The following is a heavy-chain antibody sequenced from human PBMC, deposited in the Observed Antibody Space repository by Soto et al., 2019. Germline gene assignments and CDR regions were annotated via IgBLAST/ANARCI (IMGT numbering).Heavy chain of an antibody. Sequence: QVQLVQSGPEVKKPGSSVKVSCKTSGDTFKKFAISWVRQAPGQGPEWMGGIIPMCGTTKYTQKFQGRVTFQADKYTGTAYMGLTSLMSEDTATYFCARGVVPAAGAAPPYFHYGVDVWGQGTTVTVSS. CDR2: IIPMCGTT. CDR3: ARGVVPAAGAAPPYFHYGVDV. CDR1: GDTFKKFA. V-gene: IGHV1-69*06. D-gene: IGHD2-2*01. J-gene: IGHJ6*02.